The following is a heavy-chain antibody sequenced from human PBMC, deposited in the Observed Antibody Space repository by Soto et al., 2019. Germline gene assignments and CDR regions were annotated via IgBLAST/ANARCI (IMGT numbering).Heavy chain of an antibody. CDR3: ARGPYYYDSSGLWGYFDL. CDR1: GFTFSSYS. V-gene: IGHV3-48*01. CDR2: ISSSSSTI. D-gene: IGHD3-22*01. Sequence: EVQLVESGGGLVQPGGSLRLSCAASGFTFSSYSMNWVRQAPGKGLEWVSYISSSSSTIYYADSVKGRFTISRDNAKNSLSLQITRLRAEDTAVYYCARGPYYYDSSGLWGYFDLWGRGTLVTVSS. J-gene: IGHJ2*01.